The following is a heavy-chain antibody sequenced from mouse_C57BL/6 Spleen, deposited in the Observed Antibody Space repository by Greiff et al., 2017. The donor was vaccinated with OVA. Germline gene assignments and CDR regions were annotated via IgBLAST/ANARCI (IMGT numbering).Heavy chain of an antibody. CDR1: GYTFTDYN. V-gene: IGHV1-18*01. J-gene: IGHJ4*01. Sequence: VQLQQSGPELVKPGASVKIPCKASGYTFTDYNMDWVKQSHGKSLEWIGDINTNNGGTIYNQKFKGQATLTVDKSSSTAYLERRSLTSEDTAVDFCARRGYYDYDDAMDYWGQGTSVTVSS. CDR2: INTNNGGT. CDR3: ARRGYYDYDDAMDY. D-gene: IGHD2-4*01.